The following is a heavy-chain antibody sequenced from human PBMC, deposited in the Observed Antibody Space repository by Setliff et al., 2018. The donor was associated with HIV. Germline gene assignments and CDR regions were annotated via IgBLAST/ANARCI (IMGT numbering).Heavy chain of an antibody. Sequence: SETLSLTCAVYGGSLSGYYCSWIRQPPGGGLEWIGQINHRGSTIYNPSLKSRVTISVDASKTQISLTLSSVTAADTAVFYCARHSRAVTDGPAFDYWGQGTLVTVPS. CDR2: INHRGST. V-gene: IGHV4-34*01. J-gene: IGHJ4*02. CDR1: GGSLSGYY. D-gene: IGHD2-21*02. CDR3: ARHSRAVTDGPAFDY.